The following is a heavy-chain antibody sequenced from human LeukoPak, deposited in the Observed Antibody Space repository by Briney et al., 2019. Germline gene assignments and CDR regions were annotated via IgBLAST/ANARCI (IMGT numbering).Heavy chain of an antibody. J-gene: IGHJ6*03. D-gene: IGHD3-9*01. CDR2: IHHTGAT. CDR1: GGSLSGYF. V-gene: IGHV4-34*01. Sequence: PSETLSLTCAVYGGSLSGYFWSWIRQPPGKGLEWIGEIHHTGATNYKPSLKSRVSISLDMSKNQLSLEMRSVTAADTAVYHCARGRLDYYYMDVWGRGTTVTVSS. CDR3: ARGRLDYYYMDV.